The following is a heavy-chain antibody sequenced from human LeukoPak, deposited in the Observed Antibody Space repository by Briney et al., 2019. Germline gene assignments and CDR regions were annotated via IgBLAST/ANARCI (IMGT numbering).Heavy chain of an antibody. CDR1: GGSFSGYY. CDR3: ARGWDSSSWYEVFDY. D-gene: IGHD6-13*01. Sequence: PPETLSLTCAVYGGSFSGYYWSWIRQPPGKGLEWIGEINHSGSTNYNPSLKSRVTISVDTSKNQFSLKLSSVTAADTAVYYCARGWDSSSWYEVFDYWGQGTLVTVSS. CDR2: INHSGST. J-gene: IGHJ4*02. V-gene: IGHV4-34*01.